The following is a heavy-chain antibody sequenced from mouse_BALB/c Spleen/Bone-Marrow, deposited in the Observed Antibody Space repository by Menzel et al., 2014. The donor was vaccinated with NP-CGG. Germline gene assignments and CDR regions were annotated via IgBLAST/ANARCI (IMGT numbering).Heavy chain of an antibody. J-gene: IGHJ4*01. CDR1: GYTFTSYF. CDR3: ARDYDGYAMDY. D-gene: IGHD2-4*01. Sequence: VQLQQSGPELVKPGASVEMSCKASGYTFTSYFIHWVKQRPGQGLEWIGWIYPGDGSTKYNEKFKGKTTLTADKSSSTAYMLLSSLTSEDSAIYFCARDYDGYAMDYWGQGTSVTVSS. CDR2: IYPGDGST. V-gene: IGHV1S56*01.